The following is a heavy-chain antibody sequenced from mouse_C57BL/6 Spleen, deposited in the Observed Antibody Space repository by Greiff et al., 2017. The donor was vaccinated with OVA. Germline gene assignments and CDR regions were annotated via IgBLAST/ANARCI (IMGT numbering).Heavy chain of an antibody. D-gene: IGHD1-1*01. CDR2: IDPSDSYT. CDR3: ARGATVVGGAMDY. Sequence: QVQLQQPGAELVKPGASVKLSCKASGYTFTSYWMQWVKQRPGQGLEWIGEIDPSDSYTNYNQKFKGKATLTVDTSSSTAYMQLSSLTAEDSAVYYWARGATVVGGAMDYLGQGTSVTVSS. V-gene: IGHV1-50*01. J-gene: IGHJ4*01. CDR1: GYTFTSYW.